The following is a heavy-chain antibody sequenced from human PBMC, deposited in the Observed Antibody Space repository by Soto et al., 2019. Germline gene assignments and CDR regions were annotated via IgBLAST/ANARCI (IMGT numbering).Heavy chain of an antibody. J-gene: IGHJ4*02. CDR3: AREGYTSSSIHSFLDS. CDR1: GGTFSSYG. V-gene: IGHV1-69*10. D-gene: IGHD6-6*01. CDR2: IIPFLGTT. Sequence: EASVEVSCKXSGGTFSSYGISWVRQAPGQGLEWMGRIIPFLGTTNYAQNFQDRLTVTADTSTNTAFMELSSLRSDDTAVYYCAREGYTSSSIHSFLDSWGQGTLVTVSS.